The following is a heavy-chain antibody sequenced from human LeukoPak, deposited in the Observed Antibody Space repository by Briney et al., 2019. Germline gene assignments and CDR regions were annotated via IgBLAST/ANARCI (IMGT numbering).Heavy chain of an antibody. CDR1: GFSFRSFT. Sequence: PGGSLRLSCAASGFSFRSFTMHWVRQAPGKGLEWVSGISDSDADTHYADSVKGRFTISRDNSKSTLYLQMNSLRPEDTAVYYCSSSSHDYWGQGTLVTVSS. CDR2: ISDSDADT. V-gene: IGHV3-23*01. D-gene: IGHD2-2*01. CDR3: SSSSHDY. J-gene: IGHJ4*02.